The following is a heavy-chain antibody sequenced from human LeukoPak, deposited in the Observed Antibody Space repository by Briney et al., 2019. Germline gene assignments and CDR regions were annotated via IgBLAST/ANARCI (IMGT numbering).Heavy chain of an antibody. CDR3: ARDLGLTMVRGVRPYNWFDP. J-gene: IGHJ5*02. D-gene: IGHD3-10*01. V-gene: IGHV1-18*01. Sequence: ASVKVSCKASGYTFTSYGISWVRQAPGQGLEWMGWISAYNGNTNYAQKLQGRVTMTRDTPISTAYMELSRLRSDDTAVYYCARDLGLTMVRGVRPYNWFDPWGQGTLVTVSS. CDR2: ISAYNGNT. CDR1: GYTFTSYG.